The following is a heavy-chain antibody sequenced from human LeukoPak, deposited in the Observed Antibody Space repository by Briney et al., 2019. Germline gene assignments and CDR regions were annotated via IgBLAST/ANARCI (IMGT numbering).Heavy chain of an antibody. Sequence: PGGSLRLSCAASGFTFDDYAIHWVRQAPGKGLEWVSGISWNSGKIVYADSVKGRFTIPRDNAKNSVYLQMDSLRAEDTALYYCAKETHSTMVPGYAFDIWGQGTMVTVSS. CDR1: GFTFDDYA. CDR2: ISWNSGKI. V-gene: IGHV3-9*01. D-gene: IGHD2-8*01. CDR3: AKETHSTMVPGYAFDI. J-gene: IGHJ3*02.